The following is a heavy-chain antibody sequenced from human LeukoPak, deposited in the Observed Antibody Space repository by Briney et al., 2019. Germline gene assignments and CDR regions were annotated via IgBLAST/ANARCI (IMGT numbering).Heavy chain of an antibody. CDR1: GFSFSNYG. D-gene: IGHD4-11*01. J-gene: IGHJ1*01. CDR3: ATGGNFYYSH. V-gene: IGHV3-30*03. CDR2: ISSGGTAK. Sequence: PGGSLRLSCAASGFSFSNYGMQWVRQAPGKGLQWVAVISSGGTAKIYADSVKGRFSISKDISKNTLSLQMNSLRAEDTAVYSCATGGNFYYSHWGQGTLVTVSS.